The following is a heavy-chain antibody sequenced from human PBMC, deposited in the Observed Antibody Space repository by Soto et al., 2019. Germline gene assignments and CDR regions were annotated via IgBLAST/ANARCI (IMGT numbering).Heavy chain of an antibody. CDR1: GFTFSSYA. D-gene: IGHD2-15*01. CDR3: AKDSPKIVVVVAATPGY. Sequence: EVQLLESGGGLVQPGGSLRLSCAASGFTFSSYAMSWVRQAPGKGLEWVSAISGSGGSTYYADSVKGRFTISRDNSMNTLYLQMNSLRAEDTAVYYCAKDSPKIVVVVAATPGYWGQGTLVTVSS. J-gene: IGHJ4*02. CDR2: ISGSGGST. V-gene: IGHV3-23*01.